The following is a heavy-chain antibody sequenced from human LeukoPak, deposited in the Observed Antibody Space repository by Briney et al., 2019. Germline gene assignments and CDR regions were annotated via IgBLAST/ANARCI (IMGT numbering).Heavy chain of an antibody. Sequence: GGSLRLSCAASGFTFSSYSMNWVRQAPGKGLEWVSSISSSSSYIYYADSVKGRFTISRDNAKNSLYLQMNSLRAEDTAVYYCAKDSRQSDYYDSSLLPSDAFDIWGQGTMVTVSS. D-gene: IGHD3-22*01. CDR1: GFTFSSYS. CDR2: ISSSSSYI. CDR3: AKDSRQSDYYDSSLLPSDAFDI. V-gene: IGHV3-21*04. J-gene: IGHJ3*02.